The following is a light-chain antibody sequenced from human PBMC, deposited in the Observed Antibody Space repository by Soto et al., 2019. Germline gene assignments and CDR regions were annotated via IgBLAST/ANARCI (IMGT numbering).Light chain of an antibody. Sequence: IAMTHSPESLAMSLAQRTTIHXXSIQXVLYSSNNKNYVAGYQQKPGTPPQXXSDWASTRESWGPDRFSGRGSGTDFTLTISSLQAADVAVYSCQQYYRTTLTFGGGTNVEIK. J-gene: IGKJ4*01. CDR1: QXVLYSSNNKNY. CDR2: WAS. V-gene: IGKV4-1*01. CDR3: QQYYRTTLT.